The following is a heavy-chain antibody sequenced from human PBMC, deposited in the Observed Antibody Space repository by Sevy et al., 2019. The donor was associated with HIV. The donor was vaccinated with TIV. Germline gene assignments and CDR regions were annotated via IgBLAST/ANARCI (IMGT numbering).Heavy chain of an antibody. D-gene: IGHD3-10*01. CDR1: GFTFSNAW. CDR3: AKDRVSGTYYTGDFDY. Sequence: GGSLRLSCAASGFTFSNAWMSWVRQAPGKGLEWVSVISITGGSTYYADSVKGRFTISRDNSKNTLYLQMNTLRAEDTAVYYCAKDRVSGTYYTGDFDYWGQGTLVTVSS. V-gene: IGHV3-23*01. J-gene: IGHJ4*02. CDR2: ISITGGST.